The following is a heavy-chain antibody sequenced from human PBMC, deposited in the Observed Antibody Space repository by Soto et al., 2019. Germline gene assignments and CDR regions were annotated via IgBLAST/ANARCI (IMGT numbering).Heavy chain of an antibody. V-gene: IGHV1-18*01. CDR2: ISAYNGNT. D-gene: IGHD3-3*01. Sequence: GASVKVSCKASGYTFTSYGISWVRQAPGQGLEWMGWISAYNGNTNYAQKLQGRVTMTTDTSTSTAYMELRSLRSDDTAVYYCARDGKSGDFWSGSALDYYYYKDFRAKGTTVPVSS. J-gene: IGHJ6*03. CDR3: ARDGKSGDFWSGSALDYYYYKDF. CDR1: GYTFTSYG.